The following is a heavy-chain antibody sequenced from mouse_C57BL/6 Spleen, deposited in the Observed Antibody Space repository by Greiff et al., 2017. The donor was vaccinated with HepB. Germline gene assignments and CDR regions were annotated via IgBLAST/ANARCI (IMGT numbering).Heavy chain of an antibody. J-gene: IGHJ2*01. D-gene: IGHD1-1*02. CDR3: TRGGGNYLDY. CDR1: GYTFTDYE. Sequence: QVQLQQSGAELVRPGASVTLSCKASGYTFTDYEMHWVKQTPVHGLEWIGAIDPETGGTAYNQKFKGKAILTADKSSSTAYMELRSLTSEGSAVYYCTRGGGNYLDYWGQGTTLTVSS. V-gene: IGHV1-15*01. CDR2: IDPETGGT.